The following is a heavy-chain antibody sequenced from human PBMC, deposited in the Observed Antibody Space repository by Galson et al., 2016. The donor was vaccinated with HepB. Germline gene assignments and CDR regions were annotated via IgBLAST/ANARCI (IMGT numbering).Heavy chain of an antibody. CDR2: IWYDGSNE. CDR3: ARGIRRVTAMGTGPDGMDV. Sequence: SLRLSCAASGFSFNIHGMYWVRQSPGKGLEWVGSIWYDGSNEYYSDSVKGRFTISRDNSRNTLYLQMSSLSVEDTAVYYCARGIRRVTAMGTGPDGMDVWGQGTTVTVSS. CDR1: GFSFNIHG. V-gene: IGHV3-33*01. D-gene: IGHD5-18*01. J-gene: IGHJ6*02.